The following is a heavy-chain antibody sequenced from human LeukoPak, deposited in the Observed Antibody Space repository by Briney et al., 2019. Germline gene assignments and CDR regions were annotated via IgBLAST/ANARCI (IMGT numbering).Heavy chain of an antibody. V-gene: IGHV4-4*02. J-gene: IGHJ4*02. CDR1: GGSISSSNW. Sequence: PSETLSLTCAVSGGSISSSNWWSRVRQPPGKGLEWNGEIHHSGSTNYNPSLKSRVTISVDKSKNQFSLKLSSVTAADTAVYYCAILPYGSGSYGPAEGFDYWGQGTLVTVSS. D-gene: IGHD3-10*01. CDR3: AILPYGSGSYGPAEGFDY. CDR2: IHHSGST.